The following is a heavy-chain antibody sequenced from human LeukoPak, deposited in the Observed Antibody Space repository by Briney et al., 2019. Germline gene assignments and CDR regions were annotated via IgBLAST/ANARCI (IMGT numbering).Heavy chain of an antibody. V-gene: IGHV4-34*01. CDR1: GGSFSGYY. CDR3: ARVASGYSYGYHY. CDR2: INHSGST. J-gene: IGHJ4*02. Sequence: SETLSLTFSVYGGSFSGYYWSWIRQPPGKGLEWSGEINHSGSTNYNPSLKSRVTISVHTCKNQFSLKLSSVTAADTAVYYCARVASGYSYGYHYWGQGTLVTVSS. D-gene: IGHD5-18*01.